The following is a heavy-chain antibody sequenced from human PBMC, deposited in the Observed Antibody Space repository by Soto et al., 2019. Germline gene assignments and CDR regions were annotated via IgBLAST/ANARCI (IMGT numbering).Heavy chain of an antibody. Sequence: PPATLSLTCTVSDGYISNFYWSCIRQLSGNGREWIGYISSSANTNYNPSIKSRVSISADTSKNHSSLELTSVTAVDTAVYYCARAPMVLTRSYFDSWGQGTPVTVSS. J-gene: IGHJ4*02. CDR1: DGYISNFY. CDR3: ARAPMVLTRSYFDS. V-gene: IGHV4-59*01. CDR2: ISSSANT. D-gene: IGHD3-22*01.